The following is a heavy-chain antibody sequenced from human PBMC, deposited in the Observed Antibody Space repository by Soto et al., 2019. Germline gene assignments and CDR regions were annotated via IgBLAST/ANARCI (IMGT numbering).Heavy chain of an antibody. CDR1: GDSISSYY. Sequence: QVQLQESGPGLVKPSETLSLTCTVSGDSISSYYWSWIRQPQGKGLDWIGYIYYSGSTNYNPTLKCRVTIAVDTAKNLFSLKLGSVTAAATAVYYWARAGVGYFHYWCQGTLVNVSS. CDR2: IYYSGST. D-gene: IGHD1-26*01. V-gene: IGHV4-59*01. CDR3: ARAGVGYFHY. J-gene: IGHJ4*02.